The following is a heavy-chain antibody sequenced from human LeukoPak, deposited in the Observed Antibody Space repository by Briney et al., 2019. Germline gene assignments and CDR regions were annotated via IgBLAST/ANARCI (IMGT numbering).Heavy chain of an antibody. CDR1: GFTFSSHA. Sequence: GGSLRLSCAAPGFTFSSHAMSWVRQAPGKGLEWVSAITSGDNTYYADSMKGRFTISRDNSKNTLYLQVNSLRAEDTAVYYCAKVPVYGDQSDYWGQGTLVTVSS. J-gene: IGHJ4*02. CDR2: ITSGDNT. D-gene: IGHD4-17*01. CDR3: AKVPVYGDQSDY. V-gene: IGHV3-23*01.